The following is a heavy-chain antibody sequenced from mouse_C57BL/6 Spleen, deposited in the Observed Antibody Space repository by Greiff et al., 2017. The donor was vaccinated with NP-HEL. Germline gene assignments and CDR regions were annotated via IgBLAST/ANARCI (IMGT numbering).Heavy chain of an antibody. D-gene: IGHD2-3*01. V-gene: IGHV6-3*01. Sequence: EVMLVESGGGLVQPGGSMKLSCVASGFTFSNYWMNWVRQSPEKGLEWVAQIRLKSDNYATNYAESVKGRFTISRDYSKSSVYLQMNNLRAEDTGIYYCTAGYDSYWGQGTSVTVSS. CDR2: IRLKSDNYAT. J-gene: IGHJ4*01. CDR3: TAGYDSY. CDR1: GFTFSNYW.